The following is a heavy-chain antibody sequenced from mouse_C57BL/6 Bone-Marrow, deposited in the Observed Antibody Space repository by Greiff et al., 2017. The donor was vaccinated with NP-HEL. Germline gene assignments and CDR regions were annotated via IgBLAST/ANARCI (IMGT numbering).Heavy chain of an antibody. V-gene: IGHV1-81*01. D-gene: IGHD1-1*01. CDR1: GYTFTSYG. Sequence: LEESGAELARPGASVKLSCKASGYTFTSYGISWVKQRTGQGLEWIGEIYPRSGNTYYNEKFKGKATLTADKSSSTAYMELRSLTSEDSAVYFCARRGSRAWFAYWGQGTLVTVSA. CDR3: ARRGSRAWFAY. J-gene: IGHJ3*01. CDR2: IYPRSGNT.